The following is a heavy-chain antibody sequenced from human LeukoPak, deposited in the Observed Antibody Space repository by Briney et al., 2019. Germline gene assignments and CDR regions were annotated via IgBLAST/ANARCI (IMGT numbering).Heavy chain of an antibody. CDR2: IYYSGST. V-gene: IGHV4-61*05. CDR3: ARLGLGIAAANDY. J-gene: IGHJ4*02. D-gene: IGHD6-13*01. Sequence: PSETLSLTCTVSGDSITNGGYYWGWIRQPPGKGLEWIGYIYYSGSTNYNPSLKSRVTISVDTSKNQFSLKLSSVTAADTAVYYCARLGLGIAAANDYWGQGTLVTVSS. CDR1: GDSITNGGYY.